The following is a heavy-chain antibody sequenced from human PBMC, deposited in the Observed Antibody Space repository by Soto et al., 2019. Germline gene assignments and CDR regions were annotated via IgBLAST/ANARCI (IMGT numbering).Heavy chain of an antibody. CDR2: IVGIGGRT. V-gene: IGHV3-23*01. CDR1: GFTFTSYA. CDR3: AKSTALGYYFDY. Sequence: GGSLRLSCAASGFTFTSYAMTWVRQAPGKGLEWVSVIVGIGGRTNYADSVKGRSTISRDNSKNTLYLQMNSLRAEDTAIYYCAKSTALGYYFDYWGQGTLVTVSS. D-gene: IGHD2-21*02. J-gene: IGHJ4*02.